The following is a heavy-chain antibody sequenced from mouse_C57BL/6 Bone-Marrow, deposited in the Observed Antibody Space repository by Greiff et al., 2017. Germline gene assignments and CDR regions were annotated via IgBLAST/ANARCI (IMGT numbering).Heavy chain of an antibody. D-gene: IGHD1-1*01. Sequence: VQLQQPGAELVMPGASVKLSCKASGYTFTSYWMHWVKQRPGQGLEWIGAIDPSDSYTNYNQKFKGKSTLTVDKSSSTAYMQLSSLTSEDAAVYYCARENYYGSSYDWYFDVWGTGTTVTVSS. CDR2: IDPSDSYT. CDR1: GYTFTSYW. V-gene: IGHV1-69*01. CDR3: ARENYYGSSYDWYFDV. J-gene: IGHJ1*03.